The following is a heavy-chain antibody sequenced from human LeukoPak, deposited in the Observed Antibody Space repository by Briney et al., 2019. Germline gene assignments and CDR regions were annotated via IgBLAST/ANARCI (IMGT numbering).Heavy chain of an antibody. V-gene: IGHV3-66*01. CDR2: IYSGGST. Sequence: GGSLRLSCAASGFTVSSNYMSWVRQAPGKGLEWVSVIYSGGSTYYADSVKGRFTISRDNSKNTLYLQMNSLRAEDTAVYYCARATYGSGSYYNYFDYWGQGTLVTVSS. CDR3: ARATYGSGSYYNYFDY. J-gene: IGHJ4*02. D-gene: IGHD3-10*01. CDR1: GFTVSSNY.